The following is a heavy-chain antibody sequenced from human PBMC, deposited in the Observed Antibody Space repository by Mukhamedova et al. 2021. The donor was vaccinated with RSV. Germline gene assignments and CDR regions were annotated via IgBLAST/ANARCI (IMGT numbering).Heavy chain of an antibody. CDR3: ARGPYTTSAGTGRY. CDR2: INNDGSTT. Sequence: QAPGKGLVWVSRINNDGSTTNYADSMKGRFTVSRDNAKNTLYLQMNSLRADDTAVYYCARGPYTTSAGTGRYWGQGTLVTVSS. D-gene: IGHD2/OR15-2a*01. V-gene: IGHV3-74*01. J-gene: IGHJ4*02.